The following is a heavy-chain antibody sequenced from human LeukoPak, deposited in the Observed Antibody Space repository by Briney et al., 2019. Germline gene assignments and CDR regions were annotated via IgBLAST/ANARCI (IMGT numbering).Heavy chain of an antibody. Sequence: GGSLRLSCAASGFTFSSYSMNWVRQAPGKGLEVVANIKQDGSVENYVDSVKGRFTISRDNAKTLLYLQMNSLRAEDTAVYYCGRTSFHESSPYRHFDSWGQGTLVTVSS. CDR3: GRTSFHESSPYRHFDS. D-gene: IGHD3-22*01. J-gene: IGHJ4*02. V-gene: IGHV3-7*01. CDR2: IKQDGSVE. CDR1: GFTFSSYS.